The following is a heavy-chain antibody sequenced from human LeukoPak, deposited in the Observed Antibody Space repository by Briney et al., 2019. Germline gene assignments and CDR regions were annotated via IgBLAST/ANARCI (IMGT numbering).Heavy chain of an antibody. CDR2: ISAYNGNT. CDR1: GYTLNRYD. CDR3: ARVIIGIVVVPAATAEERYYYYYYYMDV. D-gene: IGHD2-2*01. Sequence: GASVKVSCKASGYTLNRYDINWVRQAPGQGLEWMGWISAYNGNTNYAQKLQGRVTMTTDTSTSTAYMEPRSLRSDDTAVYYCARVIIGIVVVPAATAEERYYYYYYYMDVWGKGTTVTVSS. V-gene: IGHV1-18*01. J-gene: IGHJ6*03.